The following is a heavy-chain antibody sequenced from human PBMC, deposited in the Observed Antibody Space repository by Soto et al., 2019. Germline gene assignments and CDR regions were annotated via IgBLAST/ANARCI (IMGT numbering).Heavy chain of an antibody. V-gene: IGHV4-59*12. CDR1: CGSIINDY. J-gene: IGHJ4*02. CDR3: ARARATIAAAAIFDC. Sequence: SETLSVTCTVSCGSIINDYWSWIRQPPGKGLEWIGYIYYSGTTNYNPSLNSRVTISVDTSKNQFSLKLSSVTAADTAVYYCARARATIAAAAIFDCWGQGTLVTVSS. D-gene: IGHD6-13*01. CDR2: IYYSGTT.